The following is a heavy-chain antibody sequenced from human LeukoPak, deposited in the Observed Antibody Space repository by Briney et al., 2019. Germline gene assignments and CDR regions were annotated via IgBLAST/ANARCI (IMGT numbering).Heavy chain of an antibody. CDR3: ASSYSSGWYPPYYYYYGMDV. J-gene: IGHJ6*02. CDR1: GGSISSYY. CDR2: IYYSGST. D-gene: IGHD6-19*01. Sequence: SETLSLTCTVSGGSISSYYWRWIRQPPGKGLEWIGYIYYSGSTNYNPSLKSRVTISVDTSKNQFSLKLSSVTAADTAVYYCASSYSSGWYPPYYYYYGMDVWGQGTTVTVSS. V-gene: IGHV4-59*01.